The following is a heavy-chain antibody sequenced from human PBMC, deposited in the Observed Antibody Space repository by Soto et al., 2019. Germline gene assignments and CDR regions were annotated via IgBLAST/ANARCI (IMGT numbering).Heavy chain of an antibody. CDR1: GYTFTSYC. J-gene: IGHJ4*02. D-gene: IGHD3-9*01. CDR3: ARAAYYDILTGYSPMPFFDY. Sequence: ASLNVSCKSSGYTFTSYCISWVRQAPGQGLECMGWISAYNGNTNYAQKLQGRVTMTTDTSTSTAYMELRSLRSDDTAVYYCARAAYYDILTGYSPMPFFDYWGQGTLVTVSS. V-gene: IGHV1-18*04. CDR2: ISAYNGNT.